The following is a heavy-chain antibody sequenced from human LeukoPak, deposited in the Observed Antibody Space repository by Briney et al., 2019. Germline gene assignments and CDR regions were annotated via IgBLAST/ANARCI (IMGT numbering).Heavy chain of an antibody. CDR3: AREGGYSYGDAPLHFDY. D-gene: IGHD5-18*01. CDR1: GFTFSSYS. Sequence: GGSLRLSCAASGFTFSSYSMNWVRQAPGKGLEWVSSISSSSSYIYYADSVKGRFTISRDNAKNSLYLQMNSLRAEDTAVYYCAREGGYSYGDAPLHFDYWGQGTLVTVSS. J-gene: IGHJ4*02. V-gene: IGHV3-21*01. CDR2: ISSSSSYI.